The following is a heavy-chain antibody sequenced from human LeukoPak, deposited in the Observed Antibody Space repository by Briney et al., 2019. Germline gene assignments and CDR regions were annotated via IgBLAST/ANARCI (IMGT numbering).Heavy chain of an antibody. Sequence: ASVKVSCKASGYTFTSYDINWVRQATGQGLEWMGWMNPNTGNTGYAQKFQGRVTMTRDTSISTAYMELSSLRSDDTAVYYCARKFLGSRGYCFDYWGQGTLVTVSS. J-gene: IGHJ4*02. CDR2: MNPNTGNT. D-gene: IGHD3-10*01. CDR1: GYTFTSYD. CDR3: ARKFLGSRGYCFDY. V-gene: IGHV1-8*01.